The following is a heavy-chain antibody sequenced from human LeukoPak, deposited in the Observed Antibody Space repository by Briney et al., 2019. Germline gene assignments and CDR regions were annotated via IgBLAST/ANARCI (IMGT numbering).Heavy chain of an antibody. D-gene: IGHD5-24*01. V-gene: IGHV3-30*18. CDR3: AKERVATILYFDY. Sequence: PGGSLRLSCAASGFTFSSYGMHWVRQAPGKGLEWVAVISYDGSNKYYADSVKGRFTISRDNSKNTLYLQMNSLRAEDTAVYYCAKERVATILYFDYWGQGTLVTVSS. J-gene: IGHJ4*02. CDR2: ISYDGSNK. CDR1: GFTFSSYG.